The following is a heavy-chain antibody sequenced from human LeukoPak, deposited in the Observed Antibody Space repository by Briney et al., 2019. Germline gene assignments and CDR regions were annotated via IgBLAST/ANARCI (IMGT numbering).Heavy chain of an antibody. V-gene: IGHV7-4-1*02. J-gene: IGHJ4*02. CDR1: GYTFTSYA. Sequence: ASVKVSCKASGYTFTSYAMNWVRQAPGQGLEWMGWINTNTGNPTYAQGFTGRFVFSLDTSVSTAYLQISSLKAEDTAVYYCARDGVGLRLGELSLTYYFDYWGQGTLVTVSS. D-gene: IGHD3-16*02. CDR3: ARDGVGLRLGELSLTYYFDY. CDR2: INTNTGNP.